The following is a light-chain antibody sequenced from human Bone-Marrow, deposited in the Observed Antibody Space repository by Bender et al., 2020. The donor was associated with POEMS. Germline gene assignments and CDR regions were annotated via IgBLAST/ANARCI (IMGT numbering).Light chain of an antibody. V-gene: IGLV2-14*01. CDR2: EVG. J-gene: IGLJ1*01. CDR3: SSYTSTTTLFV. CDR1: NTDIGDFNF. Sequence: QSALTQPHSVSGSPGQSVAISCTGTNTDIGDFNFVSWFQQHPGKAPKLIISEVGKRPSGVSHRFSGSKSGNTATLTISGLQAEDEADYYCSSYTSTTTLFVFGSGTKVTVL.